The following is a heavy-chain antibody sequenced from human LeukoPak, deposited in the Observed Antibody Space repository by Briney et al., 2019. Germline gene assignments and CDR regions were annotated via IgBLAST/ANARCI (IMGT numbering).Heavy chain of an antibody. J-gene: IGHJ3*02. CDR3: STYSDYIIAAFDI. Sequence: GGSLRLSCAASGFTFSNAWMFWVRQAPGKGLEWVGRIKSKTDGGTTDYAAPVKGRFTISRDDSKNTLYLQMNSLKTEDTALYYCSTYSDYIIAAFDIWGQGTMVTVSS. CDR1: GFTFSNAW. D-gene: IGHD4-11*01. CDR2: IKSKTDGGTT. V-gene: IGHV3-15*01.